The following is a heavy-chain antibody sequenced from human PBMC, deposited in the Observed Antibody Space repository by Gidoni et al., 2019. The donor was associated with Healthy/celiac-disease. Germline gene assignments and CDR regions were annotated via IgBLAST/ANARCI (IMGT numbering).Heavy chain of an antibody. CDR1: GLPFSSYW. D-gene: IGHD3-22*01. CDR2: IKQDGSEK. CDR3: AREQWLLPDY. V-gene: IGHV3-7*03. Sequence: EVQLVESGGGLVQPGGSLRLSCAASGLPFSSYWMSWVRQAPGKGLEWVANIKQDGSEKYYVDSVKGRFTISRDNAKNSLYLQMNSLRAEDTAVYYCAREQWLLPDYWGQGTLVTVSS. J-gene: IGHJ4*02.